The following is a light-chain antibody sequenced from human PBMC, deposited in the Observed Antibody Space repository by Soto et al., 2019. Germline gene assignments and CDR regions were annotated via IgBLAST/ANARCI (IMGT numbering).Light chain of an antibody. CDR2: EVT. J-gene: IGLJ1*01. CDR3: CSYTSGTSV. Sequence: QSALTQPASVSGSPGQSITISCTGTSTDANGRNYVSWYQQHPGKAPKVIIYEVTNRPSGISHRFSGSKSGNTASLTISGLQAEDEADYYCCSYTSGTSVFGTGTKVTVL. V-gene: IGLV2-14*01. CDR1: STDANGRNY.